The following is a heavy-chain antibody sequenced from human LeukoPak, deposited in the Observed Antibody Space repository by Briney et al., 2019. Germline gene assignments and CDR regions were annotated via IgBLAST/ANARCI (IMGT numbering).Heavy chain of an antibody. CDR2: IYWDDDK. D-gene: IGHD2-2*01. CDR1: GFSRSASGVG. Sequence: SGPTLVNTTQTLTLTCTVSGFSRSASGVGVGWIRQPPGKALEWLALIYWDDDKRYSPSLKSRLNITKDTSKNQVVLTLANMDPADTATYYCASRREGYCSSFGCREIDYWGQGTLVTVSS. V-gene: IGHV2-5*02. J-gene: IGHJ4*02. CDR3: ASRREGYCSSFGCREIDY.